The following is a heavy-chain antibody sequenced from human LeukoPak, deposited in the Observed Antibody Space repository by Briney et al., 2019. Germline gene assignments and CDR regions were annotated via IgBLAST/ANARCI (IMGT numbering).Heavy chain of an antibody. V-gene: IGHV4-30-4*01. CDR3: ARQYYDTRGSPFNWFDP. Sequence: SETLSLTCTVSGGAISSGDYYWSWIRQPPGKGLGWIGYIYYTGSTYYNPSLKSRVTISVDTSKNQFSLKLSSVTAADTAVYYCARQYYDTRGSPFNWFDPWGQGTLVTVAS. D-gene: IGHD3-22*01. CDR1: GGAISSGDYY. CDR2: IYYTGST. J-gene: IGHJ5*02.